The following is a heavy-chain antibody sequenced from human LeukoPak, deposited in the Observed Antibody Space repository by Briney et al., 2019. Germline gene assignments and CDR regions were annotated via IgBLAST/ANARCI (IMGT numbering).Heavy chain of an antibody. D-gene: IGHD2-15*01. J-gene: IGHJ4*02. CDR2: ISGSGGST. Sequence: PGGSLRLSCAASGFTFSSYAMSWVRQAPGKGLEWVSAISGSGGSTYYADSVKGRFTISRDNSKNTLYLQMNSLRAEDTAVYYCAKGKRDSVVVVAATLPYWGQGTLVTVSS. CDR3: AKGKRDSVVVVAATLPY. CDR1: GFTFSSYA. V-gene: IGHV3-23*01.